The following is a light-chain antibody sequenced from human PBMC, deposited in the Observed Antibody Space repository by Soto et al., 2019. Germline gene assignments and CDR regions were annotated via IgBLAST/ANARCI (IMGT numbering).Light chain of an antibody. CDR1: SSNIGAGID. CDR3: QSYDNSLSGPV. J-gene: IGLJ2*01. Sequence: QSVLTQPPSVSGAPGQRVTISCIGSSSNIGAGIDVHWYQKFPGTAPKLLIYANTNRPSGVPDRFSGSKSGTSASLAITGLQAEDEADYYCQSYDNSLSGPVFGGGTKLTVL. CDR2: ANT. V-gene: IGLV1-40*01.